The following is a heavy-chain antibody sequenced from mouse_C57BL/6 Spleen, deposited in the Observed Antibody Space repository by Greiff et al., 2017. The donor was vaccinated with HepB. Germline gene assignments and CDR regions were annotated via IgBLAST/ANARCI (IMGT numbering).Heavy chain of an antibody. CDR1: GYSFTDYN. Sequence: EVQLQQSGPELVKPGASVKISCKASGYSFTDYNMNWVKQSNGKSLEWIGVINPNYGTTSYNQKFKGKATLTVDQSSSTAYMQLNSLTSEDSAVYYCATGTTVVDGPPGFAYWGQGTLVTVSA. CDR2: INPNYGTT. V-gene: IGHV1-39*01. D-gene: IGHD1-1*01. CDR3: ATGTTVVDGPPGFAY. J-gene: IGHJ3*01.